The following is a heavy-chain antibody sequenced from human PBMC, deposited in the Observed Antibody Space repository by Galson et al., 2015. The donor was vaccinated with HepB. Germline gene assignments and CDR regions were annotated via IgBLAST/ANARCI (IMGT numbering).Heavy chain of an antibody. J-gene: IGHJ4*02. V-gene: IGHV3-23*01. CDR1: GFTFTTYA. Sequence: SLRLSCAASGFTFTTYAMSWVRQAPGKGLEWVSDISGSGGSTYYADSVKGRFTISRDNSKNTLYLQMNSLRAEDTAVFYCAKASADFWSAYYDFDYWGQGTLVTVSS. D-gene: IGHD3-3*01. CDR2: ISGSGGST. CDR3: AKASADFWSAYYDFDY.